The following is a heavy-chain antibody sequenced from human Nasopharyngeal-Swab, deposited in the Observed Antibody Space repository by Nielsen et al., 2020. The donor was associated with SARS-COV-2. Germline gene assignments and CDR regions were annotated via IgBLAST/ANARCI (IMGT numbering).Heavy chain of an antibody. D-gene: IGHD3-9*01. Sequence: SVKVSCKASGGTFSSYAISWVRQAPGQGLEWMGGIIPIFGTANYAQKFQGRVTITADESTSTAYMELSSLRSEDTAVYYWARDGYDILAGYYPPPYYGMDVWGQGTTVTVSS. CDR3: ARDGYDILAGYYPPPYYGMDV. CDR2: IIPIFGTA. CDR1: GGTFSSYA. V-gene: IGHV1-69*13. J-gene: IGHJ6*02.